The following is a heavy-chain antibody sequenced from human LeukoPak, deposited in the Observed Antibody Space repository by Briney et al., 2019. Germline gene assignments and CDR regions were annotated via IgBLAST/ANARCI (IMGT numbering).Heavy chain of an antibody. V-gene: IGHV3-49*05. J-gene: IGHJ6*03. Sequence: NPGGSLRLSYTASGFTFGDYAMSWFRQAPGKGLEWVGFIRSKAYGGTTEYAASVKGRFTISRDDSKSIAYLQMNSLKTEDTAVYYCTSNSAKYYYYYMDVWGKGTTVTVSS. CDR1: GFTFGDYA. CDR3: TSNSAKYYYYYMDV. D-gene: IGHD4-23*01. CDR2: IRSKAYGGTT.